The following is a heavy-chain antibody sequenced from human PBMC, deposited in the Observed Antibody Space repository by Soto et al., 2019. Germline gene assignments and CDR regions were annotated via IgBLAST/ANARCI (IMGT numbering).Heavy chain of an antibody. CDR1: GVTFRTAC. V-gene: IGHV3-15*01. CDR2: IKSKTDGGTT. J-gene: IGHJ4*02. Sequence: LRHSGAGSGVTFRTACMSWVLQAPGMGLEWVGRIKSKTDGGTTDYAAPVKGRFTISRDDSKNTLYLQMNSLKTEDTAVYYCTRPSHLGGWGQGTLVTVS. D-gene: IGHD2-15*01. CDR3: TRPSHLGG.